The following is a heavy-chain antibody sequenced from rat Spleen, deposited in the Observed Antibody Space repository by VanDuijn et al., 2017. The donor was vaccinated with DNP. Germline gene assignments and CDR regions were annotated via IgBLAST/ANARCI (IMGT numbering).Heavy chain of an antibody. CDR2: INSAGST. CDR3: ARSGTSSFAY. V-gene: IGHV3-3*01. CDR1: GYSITSSYR. Sequence: EVQLQESGPGLVKPSQSLSLTCSVTGYSITSSYRWNWIRKFPGNKLEWMGYINSAGSTNYNPSLKSRISITRDTSKNQFFLQVNSVTTEDTATYYGARSGTSSFAYWGQGTLVTVSS. J-gene: IGHJ3*01. D-gene: IGHD3-1*01.